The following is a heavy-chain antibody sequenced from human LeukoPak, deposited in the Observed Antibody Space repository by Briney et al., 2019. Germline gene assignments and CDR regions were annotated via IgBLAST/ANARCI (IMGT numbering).Heavy chain of an antibody. J-gene: IGHJ4*02. D-gene: IGHD3-9*01. V-gene: IGHV3-30*04. CDR3: ARIGEQDDWEVPFDY. CDR2: ISYDGSIK. Sequence: PGRSLRLSCAVSGFTLSRYAMHWVRQAPGRGPEWVAVISYDGSIKYYADSVKGRFTISRDNSKNTVYLRMTSLRGEDTAVYYCARIGEQDDWEVPFDYWGQGTLVAVSS. CDR1: GFTLSRYA.